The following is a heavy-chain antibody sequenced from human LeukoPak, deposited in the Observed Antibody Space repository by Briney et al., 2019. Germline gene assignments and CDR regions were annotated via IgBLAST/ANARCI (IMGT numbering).Heavy chain of an antibody. CDR2: INPSGGST. V-gene: IGHV1-46*01. J-gene: IGHJ3*02. D-gene: IGHD3-22*01. Sequence: ASVKVPCKASGYTFTSYYMHWVRQAPGQGLEWMGIINPSGGSTSYAQKFQGRVTMTRDTSTSTVYMELSSLRSEDTAVYYCARSGGGSTMIVVVITPGAFDIWGQGTMVTVSS. CDR1: GYTFTSYY. CDR3: ARSGGGSTMIVVVITPGAFDI.